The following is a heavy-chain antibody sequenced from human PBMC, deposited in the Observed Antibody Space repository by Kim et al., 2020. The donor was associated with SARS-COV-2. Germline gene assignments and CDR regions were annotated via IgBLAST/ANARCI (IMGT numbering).Heavy chain of an antibody. Sequence: GGSLRLSCAASGFTFSSYAMSWVRQAPGKGLEWVSAISGSGGSTYYADSVKGRFTISRDNSKNTLYLQMNSLRAEDTAVYYCAKGGHGSGSYYPNWFDPWGQGTLVTVSS. CDR3: AKGGHGSGSYYPNWFDP. J-gene: IGHJ5*02. CDR2: ISGSGGST. CDR1: GFTFSSYA. D-gene: IGHD3-10*01. V-gene: IGHV3-23*01.